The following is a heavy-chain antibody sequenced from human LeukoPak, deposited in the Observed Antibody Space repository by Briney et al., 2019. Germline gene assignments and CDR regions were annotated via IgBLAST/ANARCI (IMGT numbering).Heavy chain of an antibody. Sequence: GGSLRLSCAASGFTFSSYSMNWVRQAPGKGLEWVSAISGSGGSTYYADSVKGRFTISRDNSKNTLYLQMNSLRAEDTAVYYCAREWLLGWFDPWGQGTLVTVSS. J-gene: IGHJ5*02. CDR2: ISGSGGST. D-gene: IGHD3-3*01. CDR3: AREWLLGWFDP. V-gene: IGHV3-23*01. CDR1: GFTFSSYS.